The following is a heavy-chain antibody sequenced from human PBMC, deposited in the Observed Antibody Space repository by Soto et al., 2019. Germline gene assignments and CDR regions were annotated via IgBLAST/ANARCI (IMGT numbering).Heavy chain of an antibody. Sequence: PSETLSLTCAAYGGSVNGYYWNWIRQPPGKGLEWIGEINHTGATHYNPSLKSRVTMSVDTSKNQFSLRLSSVTAADTAIYYRATRITVFGLLIPPFDPWGQGTQVTVSS. CDR1: GGSVNGYY. J-gene: IGHJ5*02. CDR2: INHTGAT. D-gene: IGHD3-3*01. V-gene: IGHV4-34*01. CDR3: ATRITVFGLLIPPFDP.